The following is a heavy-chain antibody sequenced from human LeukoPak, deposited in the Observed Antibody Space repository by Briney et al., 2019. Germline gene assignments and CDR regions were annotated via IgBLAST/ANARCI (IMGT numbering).Heavy chain of an antibody. D-gene: IGHD1-14*01. V-gene: IGHV3-21*01. Sequence: GGSLRLSCAASGFTFSGYSMSWVRQAPGKGLEWVSSISSSSSYIYYADSVKGRFTISRDNAKNSLYLQMNSLRAEDTAVYYCARVRKTPHYYYGMDVWGQGTTVTVSS. CDR1: GFTFSGYS. CDR2: ISSSSSYI. CDR3: ARVRKTPHYYYGMDV. J-gene: IGHJ6*02.